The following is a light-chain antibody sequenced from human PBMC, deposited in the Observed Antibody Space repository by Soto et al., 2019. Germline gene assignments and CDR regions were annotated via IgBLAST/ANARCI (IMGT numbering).Light chain of an antibody. J-gene: IGLJ1*01. CDR2: DVS. CDR3: CSYAGSYTEV. CDR1: SSDVGGYNY. Sequence: QSVLTQPRSVSGSPGQSVTISRTGTSSDVGGYNYVSWYQQHPGKAPKLMIYDVSKRPSGVTDRFSGSKSGNTASLTISLLQAEDEADYYCCSYAGSYTEVFGTGTKVTVL. V-gene: IGLV2-11*01.